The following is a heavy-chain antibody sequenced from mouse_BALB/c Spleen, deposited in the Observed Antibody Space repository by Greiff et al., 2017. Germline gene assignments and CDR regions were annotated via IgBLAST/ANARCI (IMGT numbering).Heavy chain of an antibody. CDR3: ARGSTMITSYYFDY. CDR2: ISDGGSYT. V-gene: IGHV5-4*02. Sequence: EVQGVESGGGLVKPGGSLKLSCAASGFTFSDYYMYWVRQTPEKRLEWVATISDGGSYTYYPDSVKGRFTISRDNAKNNLYLQMSSLKSEDTAMYYCARGSTMITSYYFDYWGQGTTLTVSS. J-gene: IGHJ2*01. CDR1: GFTFSDYY. D-gene: IGHD2-4*01.